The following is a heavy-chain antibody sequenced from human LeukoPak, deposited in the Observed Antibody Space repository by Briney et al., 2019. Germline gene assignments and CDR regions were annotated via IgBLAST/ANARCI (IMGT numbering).Heavy chain of an antibody. CDR2: INAGNGNT. D-gene: IGHD2-15*01. Sequence: ASVKVSCKASGYTFISYAMHWVRQAPGQRLEWMGWINAGNGNTKYSQKFQGRVTITRDTSASTAYMELSSLRSEDTAVYYCARDWLGYCSGGSCPNDYGDNWGQGTLVTVSS. CDR3: ARDWLGYCSGGSCPNDYGDN. V-gene: IGHV1-3*01. J-gene: IGHJ4*02. CDR1: GYTFISYA.